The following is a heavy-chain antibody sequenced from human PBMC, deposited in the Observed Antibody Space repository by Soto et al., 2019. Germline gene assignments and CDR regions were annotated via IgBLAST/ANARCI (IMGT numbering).Heavy chain of an antibody. D-gene: IGHD1-26*01. J-gene: IGHJ3*02. CDR2: IYYSGST. Sequence: SETLSLTCAVSGDSISSGYYWAWIRQPPGKGLEWIGSIYYSGSTYYNPSLKSRVTISVDTSKNQFSLKLSSVTAADTAVYYCARAKGRPPAAFDIWGQGTMVTVS. CDR3: ARAKGRPPAAFDI. V-gene: IGHV4-38-2*01. CDR1: GDSISSGYY.